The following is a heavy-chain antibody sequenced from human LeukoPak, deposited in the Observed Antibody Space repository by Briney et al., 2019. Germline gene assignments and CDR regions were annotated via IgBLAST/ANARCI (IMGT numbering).Heavy chain of an antibody. Sequence: GGSLRLSCAASGFTFSTYSMNWVRQAPGKGLEWVSYIGSRNSTIYYADSVKGRFTISRDNSKNTLYLQMGSLRAEDMAVYYCARGCFYYDSSGYFDYWGQGTLVTVSS. CDR1: GFTFSTYS. CDR3: ARGCFYYDSSGYFDY. D-gene: IGHD3-22*01. CDR2: IGSRNSTI. J-gene: IGHJ4*02. V-gene: IGHV3-48*01.